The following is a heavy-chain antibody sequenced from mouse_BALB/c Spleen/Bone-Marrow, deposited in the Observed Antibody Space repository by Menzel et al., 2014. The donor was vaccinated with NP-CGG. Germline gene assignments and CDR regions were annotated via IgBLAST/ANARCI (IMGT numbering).Heavy chain of an antibody. V-gene: IGHV14-3*02. Sequence: VHVKQSGAELVKPGASVKLSCTASGFNIKDTYMHWVKQRPEQGLEWIGRIDPANGNTKYDPKFQGKATITVDTSSNTPDLKRRILTAEDTAVCYGARGGGNYGGFAYWGQGTLGTASA. D-gene: IGHD2-1*01. CDR1: GFNIKDTY. CDR2: IDPANGNT. CDR3: ARGGGNYGGFAY. J-gene: IGHJ3*01.